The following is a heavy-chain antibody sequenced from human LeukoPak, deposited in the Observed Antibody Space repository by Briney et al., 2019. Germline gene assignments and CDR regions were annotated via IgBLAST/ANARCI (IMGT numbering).Heavy chain of an antibody. J-gene: IGHJ5*02. Sequence: GESLRISCKGSGYSFTSYWISWVRQMPGKGLGWMGRIDPSDSYTIYSPSFQGHVTISADKSISTAYLQWSSLKASDTAMYYCARPLVVRGVIENWFDPWGQGTLVTVSS. CDR3: ARPLVVRGVIENWFDP. D-gene: IGHD3-10*01. CDR2: IDPSDSYT. CDR1: GYSFTSYW. V-gene: IGHV5-10-1*01.